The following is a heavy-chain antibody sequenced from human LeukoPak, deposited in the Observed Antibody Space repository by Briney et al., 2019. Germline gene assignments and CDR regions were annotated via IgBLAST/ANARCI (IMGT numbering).Heavy chain of an antibody. D-gene: IGHD3-16*02. CDR2: IYYSGST. Sequence: PSETLSLTCTVSGGSISSYYWSWIRQPPGKGLEWIGYIYYSGSTNYNPSLKSRVTISVDTSKNQFSLKLSSVTAADTAVYYCARESAWGSYRSEFDYWGQGTLVTVSS. CDR3: ARESAWGSYRSEFDY. J-gene: IGHJ4*02. V-gene: IGHV4-59*01. CDR1: GGSISSYY.